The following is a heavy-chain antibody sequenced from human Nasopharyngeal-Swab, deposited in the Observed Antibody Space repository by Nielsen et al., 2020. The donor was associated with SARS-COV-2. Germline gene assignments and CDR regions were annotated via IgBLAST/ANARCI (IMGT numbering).Heavy chain of an antibody. V-gene: IGHV3-7*04. CDR2: IKQDGSEK. Sequence: GESLKISCEASGFTFSSYAMTWVRQAPGKGLEWVANIKQDGSEKYYVDSVKGRFTISRDNAKNSLYLQMNSLRAEDTAVYYCARARFGSGNYYGFDYWGQGTLVTVSS. J-gene: IGHJ4*02. D-gene: IGHD3-10*01. CDR1: GFTFSSYA. CDR3: ARARFGSGNYYGFDY.